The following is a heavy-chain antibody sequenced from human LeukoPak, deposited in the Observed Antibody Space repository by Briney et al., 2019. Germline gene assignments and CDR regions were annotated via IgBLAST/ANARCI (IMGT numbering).Heavy chain of an antibody. J-gene: IGHJ1*01. Sequence: SVKVSCKASGYTFTSYGISWVRQAPGQGLEWMGGIIPIFGTANYAQKFQGRVTMTRDTSTSTVYMELSSLRSEDTAVYYCARVRSSSWYEYFQHWGQGTLVTVSS. CDR1: GYTFTSYG. D-gene: IGHD6-13*01. CDR2: IIPIFGTA. CDR3: ARVRSSSWYEYFQH. V-gene: IGHV1-69*05.